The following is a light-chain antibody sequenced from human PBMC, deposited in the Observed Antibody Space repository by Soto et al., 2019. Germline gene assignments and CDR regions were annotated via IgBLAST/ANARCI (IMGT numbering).Light chain of an antibody. CDR3: MQSVHWRPYT. Sequence: DVVMTQSPLSLPVTLGQPASISCRSSHSLLYSDGNTYLNWFQQRPGQSPRRLIYNVSNRDSGIPDRVSGSRSGTELTLKLSRVDAEDGWVYYYMQSVHWRPYTFGQGTKLQIK. V-gene: IGKV2-30*01. CDR1: HSLLYSDGNTY. CDR2: NVS. J-gene: IGKJ2*01.